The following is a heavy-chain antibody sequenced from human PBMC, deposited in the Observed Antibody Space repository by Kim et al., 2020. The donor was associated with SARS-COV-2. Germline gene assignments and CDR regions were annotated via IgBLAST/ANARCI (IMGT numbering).Heavy chain of an antibody. CDR3: ARDSKWELTVYGMEV. D-gene: IGHD1-26*01. V-gene: IGHV3-21*01. J-gene: IGHJ6*02. Sequence: DSGKGRVTISRDNAKNSLYLQQNSLRAEDTAVYYCARDSKWELTVYGMEVWGQGTTVTVSS.